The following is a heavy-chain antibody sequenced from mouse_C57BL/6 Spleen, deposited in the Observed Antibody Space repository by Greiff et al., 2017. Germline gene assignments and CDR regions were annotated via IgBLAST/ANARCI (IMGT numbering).Heavy chain of an antibody. CDR3: ARLDGYYAGYFDV. CDR1: GYTFTDYY. D-gene: IGHD2-3*01. Sequence: EVQLQQSGPELVKPGASVKISCKASGYTFTDYYMNWVKQSHGKSLEWIGDINPNNGGTSYNQKFKGKATLTVDKSSSTAYMELRSLTSEDSAVYYCARLDGYYAGYFDVWGTGTTVTVSS. V-gene: IGHV1-26*01. CDR2: INPNNGGT. J-gene: IGHJ1*03.